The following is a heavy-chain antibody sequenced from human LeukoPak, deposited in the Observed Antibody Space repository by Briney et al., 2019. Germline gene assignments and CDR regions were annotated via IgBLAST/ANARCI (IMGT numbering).Heavy chain of an antibody. CDR3: AKDGLWFGDLTYFDY. Sequence: GGSLRLSCAASGFTFSTYAMSWVRQAPGKGLEWVAVISSDGTYKYYPDSVKGRFTISRDNSKNTLYLQMNSLRADDTAVYFCAKDGLWFGDLTYFDYWGQGTLVTVSS. CDR1: GFTFSTYA. J-gene: IGHJ4*02. V-gene: IGHV3-30*18. D-gene: IGHD3-10*01. CDR2: ISSDGTYK.